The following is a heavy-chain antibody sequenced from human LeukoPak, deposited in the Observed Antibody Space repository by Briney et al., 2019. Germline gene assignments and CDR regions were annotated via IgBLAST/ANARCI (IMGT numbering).Heavy chain of an antibody. CDR2: INHSGST. V-gene: IGHV4-30-2*01. D-gene: IGHD3-16*01. J-gene: IGHJ4*02. CDR3: ARGFGLNDY. Sequence: SQTLSLTCAVSGGSISSGGYSWSWIRQPPGKGLEWIGYINHSGSTNYNPSLKSRVTISVDTSKNQFSLKLSSVTAADTAVYYCARGFGLNDYWGQGTLVTVSS. CDR1: GGSISSGGYS.